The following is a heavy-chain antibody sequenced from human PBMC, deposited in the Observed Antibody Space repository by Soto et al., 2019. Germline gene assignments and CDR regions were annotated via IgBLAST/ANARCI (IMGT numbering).Heavy chain of an antibody. V-gene: IGHV3-23*01. Sequence: GGSLRVSCAASRFTLSGYSMICVRLAPWQGLEWVSGISGSGDRTYYADSVKARFTISRDNSKNTLYLQMRSLRVEDTALYYCAKDYDAVPANLYGGHSDFWVHGT. CDR2: ISGSGDRT. CDR1: RFTLSGYS. J-gene: IGHJ4*01. D-gene: IGHD2-2*01. CDR3: AKDYDAVPANLYGGHSDF.